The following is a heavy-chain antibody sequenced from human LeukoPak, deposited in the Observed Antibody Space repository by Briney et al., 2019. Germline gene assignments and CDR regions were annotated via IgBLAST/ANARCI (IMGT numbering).Heavy chain of an antibody. Sequence: SETLSLTCAVYGGSFSGYYWSWIRQPPGKGLEWIGEINHSGSTNYNPSLKSRVTISVDTSKYQFSLKLSSVTAADTAVYYCARVYYYDSSGYYSPDAFDIWGQGTMVTVSS. D-gene: IGHD3-22*01. J-gene: IGHJ3*02. CDR3: ARVYYYDSSGYYSPDAFDI. V-gene: IGHV4-34*01. CDR1: GGSFSGYY. CDR2: INHSGST.